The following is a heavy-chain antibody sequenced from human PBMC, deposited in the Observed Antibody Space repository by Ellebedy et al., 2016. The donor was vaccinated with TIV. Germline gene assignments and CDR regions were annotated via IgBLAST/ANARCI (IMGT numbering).Heavy chain of an antibody. J-gene: IGHJ5*02. CDR1: GGTFSSYT. CDR3: ARDFLRAPDGSESYNKWFDP. D-gene: IGHD3-10*01. CDR2: IIPIFGTA. Sequence: SVKVSCXASGGTFSSYTISWVRQAPGQGLEWMGGIIPIFGTANYAQKFQDRVTITADESTRTAYMELSSLRSEDTAMYYCARDFLRAPDGSESYNKWFDPWGQGTLVTVSS. V-gene: IGHV1-69*13.